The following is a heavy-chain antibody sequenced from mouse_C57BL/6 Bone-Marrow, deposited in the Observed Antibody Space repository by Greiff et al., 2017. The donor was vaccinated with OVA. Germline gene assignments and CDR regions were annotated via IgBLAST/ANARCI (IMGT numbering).Heavy chain of an antibody. CDR3: ASPTYWYFDV. V-gene: IGHV1-55*01. CDR2: IYPGSGST. D-gene: IGHD2-10*01. J-gene: IGHJ1*03. CDR1: AYTFPGYW. Sequence: QVQLQQSGAELVKPGASVKMSCKASAYTFPGYWITGVKQRPGQGLEWIGDIYPGSGSTTYNEKFKSKATLTVDTSSSTAYMQLSSLTSEDSAVYYCASPTYWYFDVWGTGTTVTVSS.